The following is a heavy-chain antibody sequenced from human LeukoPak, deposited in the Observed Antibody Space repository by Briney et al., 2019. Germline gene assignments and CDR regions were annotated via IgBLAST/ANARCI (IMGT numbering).Heavy chain of an antibody. Sequence: PGGSLRLSCAASGFTFSNYAMNWVRQAPGKGLEWVSSISSSSSYIYYADSVKGRFTISRDNAENSLYLQMNSLRAEDTAVYYCARDKVGANGFDYWGQGTLVTVSS. CDR3: ARDKVGANGFDY. CDR1: GFTFSNYA. V-gene: IGHV3-21*01. CDR2: ISSSSSYI. J-gene: IGHJ4*02. D-gene: IGHD1-26*01.